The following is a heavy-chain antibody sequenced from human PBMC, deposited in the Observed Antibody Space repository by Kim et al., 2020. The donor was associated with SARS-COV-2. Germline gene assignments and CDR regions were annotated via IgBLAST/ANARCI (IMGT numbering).Heavy chain of an antibody. J-gene: IGHJ6*03. Sequence: GGSLRLSCAASGFTFSSYSMNWVRQAPGKGLEWVSSISSISIYIYYADSVKGRFSISRDNSKNSLYLQMNSLRAEDTAVYYCARDGQFLEWLSPWYSYYYMDVWGKGTTVTVSS. D-gene: IGHD3-3*01. CDR2: ISSISIYI. CDR1: GFTFSSYS. CDR3: ARDGQFLEWLSPWYSYYYMDV. V-gene: IGHV3-21*01.